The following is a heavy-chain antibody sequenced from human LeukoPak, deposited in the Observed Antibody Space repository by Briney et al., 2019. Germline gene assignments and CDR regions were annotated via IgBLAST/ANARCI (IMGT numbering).Heavy chain of an antibody. Sequence: SETLSLTCTASGGSISSYYWNWIRQPPGKGLEWIGHIYYSGSTNYNPSLKSRVTISLDTSKNQFSLRLSSVTAADTAVYYCARAQPASIWGSYPRHFDYWGQGTLVTVSS. J-gene: IGHJ4*02. CDR3: ARAQPASIWGSYPRHFDY. CDR2: IYYSGST. CDR1: GGSISSYY. D-gene: IGHD3-16*01. V-gene: IGHV4-59*01.